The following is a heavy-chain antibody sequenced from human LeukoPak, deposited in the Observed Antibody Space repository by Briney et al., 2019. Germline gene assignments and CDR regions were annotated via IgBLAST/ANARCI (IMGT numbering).Heavy chain of an antibody. J-gene: IGHJ4*02. CDR2: IIPVLGIP. D-gene: IGHD5-12*01. V-gene: IGHV1-69*04. CDR1: GTAFSSYA. Sequence: SVKVSCKASGTAFSSYAISWVRQAPGQGLEWMGRIIPVLGIPNYAQKFQGRVTITVDKSTHTAYMELSSLRSEDTAVYYCARDRSGGYKPEVFDYWGQGTLVTVSS. CDR3: ARDRSGGYKPEVFDY.